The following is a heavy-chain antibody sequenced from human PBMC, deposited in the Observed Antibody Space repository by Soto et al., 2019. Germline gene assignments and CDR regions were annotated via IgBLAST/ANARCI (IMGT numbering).Heavy chain of an antibody. D-gene: IGHD1-26*01. CDR1: GGSINSYY. V-gene: IGHV4-4*07. CDR2: IYTSGST. Sequence: SDTLSLTCTVSGGSINSYYWSWIRQPAGKGLEWIGRIYTSGSTNYNPSLKSRVTMSVDTSKNRFSLKLSSVTAADTAVYYCARGIYSKVGATIWFDPWGQGTLVTVSS. CDR3: ARGIYSKVGATIWFDP. J-gene: IGHJ5*02.